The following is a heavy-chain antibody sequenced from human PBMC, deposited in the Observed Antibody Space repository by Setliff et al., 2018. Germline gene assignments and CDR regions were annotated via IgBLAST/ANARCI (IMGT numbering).Heavy chain of an antibody. J-gene: IGHJ4*02. CDR3: ARELPRTIFGVVIDY. Sequence: ASVKVSCKASGYTFTSYAMHWVRQAPGQRLEWMGWINAGNGNTKYSQKFQGRVTITRDTSASTAYMELSSLRSEDTAVYYCARELPRTIFGVVIDYWGQGTLVTVS. CDR1: GYTFTSYA. V-gene: IGHV1-3*01. D-gene: IGHD3-3*01. CDR2: INAGNGNT.